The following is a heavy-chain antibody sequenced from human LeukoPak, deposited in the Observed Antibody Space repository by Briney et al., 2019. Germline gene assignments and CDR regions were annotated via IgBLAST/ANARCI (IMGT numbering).Heavy chain of an antibody. V-gene: IGHV3-23*01. Sequence: GGSLRLSCAASGFTFNSYVMSWVRQAPGKGLEWVSAINGGGGNTYYADSVKGRFTISRDNSKNMVYLQMNSLRAEDTAVHYCARDDRYYDILTGYSDYYYGMDVWGQGTTVTVSS. CDR1: GFTFNSYV. CDR3: ARDDRYYDILTGYSDYYYGMDV. CDR2: INGGGGNT. J-gene: IGHJ6*02. D-gene: IGHD3-9*01.